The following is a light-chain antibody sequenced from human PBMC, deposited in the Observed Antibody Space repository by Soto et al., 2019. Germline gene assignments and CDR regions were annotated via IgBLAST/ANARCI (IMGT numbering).Light chain of an antibody. V-gene: IGKV3-20*01. J-gene: IGKJ1*01. CDR3: QHYSTSRGA. CDR2: GAS. CDR1: QSVSSN. Sequence: EIVMTQSPATLSVSPGERATLSCRASQSVSSNLAWYQQKPGQAPRLLLYGASSRATGIPDRFSGSGSGSDFTLTISRLEPEDFAVYYCQHYSTSRGAFGQGTKVDIK.